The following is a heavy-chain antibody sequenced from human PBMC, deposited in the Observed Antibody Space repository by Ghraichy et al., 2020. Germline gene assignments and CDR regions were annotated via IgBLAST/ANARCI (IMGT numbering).Heavy chain of an antibody. J-gene: IGHJ4*02. D-gene: IGHD2-21*02. CDR3: AKDWCGGNCYSTFDY. V-gene: IGHV3-30*18. Sequence: GGSLRLSCAASGFTFSSYGMHWVRQAPGKGLEWVAVISYDGSNKYYADSVKGRFTISRDNSKNTLYLQMNSLRAEDTAVYYCAKDWCGGNCYSTFDYWGQGTLVTVSS. CDR1: GFTFSSYG. CDR2: ISYDGSNK.